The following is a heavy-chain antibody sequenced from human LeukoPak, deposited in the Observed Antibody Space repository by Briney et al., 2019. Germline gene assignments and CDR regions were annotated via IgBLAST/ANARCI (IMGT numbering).Heavy chain of an antibody. J-gene: IGHJ4*02. V-gene: IGHV4-38-2*02. CDR1: GYSISSAYY. CDR3: ARVPTVTFFDH. CDR2: FYHSGNT. Sequence: SETLSLTCTVSGYSISSAYYWGWIRQPPGKGLEWIGSFYHSGNTYYSPSLKSRVTISVDTSKNQFSLNLSSVTAADTAVYYCARVPTVTFFDHWGQGTLVTVSS. D-gene: IGHD4-17*01.